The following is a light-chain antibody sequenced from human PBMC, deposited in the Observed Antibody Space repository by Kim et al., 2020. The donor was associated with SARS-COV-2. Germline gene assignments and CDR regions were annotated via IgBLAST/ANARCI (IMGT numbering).Light chain of an antibody. CDR1: QSRVYGDGNTY. J-gene: IGKJ3*01. V-gene: IGKV2-30*01. CDR3: MQGTHWPFT. CDR2: KVS. Sequence: PAAISCGSSQSRVYGDGNTYLNWFHQRPGQSPRRLIYKVSNRDSGVPDRFSGSGSGTDFTLQISRVEAEDVGVYYCMQGTHWPFTFGPGTKVDIK.